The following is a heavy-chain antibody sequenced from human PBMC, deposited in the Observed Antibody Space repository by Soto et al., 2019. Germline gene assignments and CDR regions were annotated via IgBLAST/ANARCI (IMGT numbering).Heavy chain of an antibody. J-gene: IGHJ4*01. CDR3: GTVFXX. CDR2: VDSDGRGT. V-gene: IGHV3-74*01. Sequence: EVQLVESGGGSVQPGGSLRLSCVASGITFTNYWMHWVRQVPGKGLVWVARVDSDGRGTSYADFVKGRFTISRDNAKNTLYLQMNSLRVEDTAMYYCGTVFXXWGXXXXVTVSS. CDR1: GITFTNYW.